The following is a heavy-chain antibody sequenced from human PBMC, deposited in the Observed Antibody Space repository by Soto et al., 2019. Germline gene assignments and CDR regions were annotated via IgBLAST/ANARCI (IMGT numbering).Heavy chain of an antibody. CDR1: GGSISSGGYY. Sequence: SETLSLTCTVSGGSISSGGYYWSWIRQHPGKGLEWIGYIYYSGSTYYNPSLKSRVTISVDTSKNQFSLKLSSVTAADTAVYYCASEALGYCSSTCYYWGQGTLVTVSS. CDR2: IYYSGST. J-gene: IGHJ4*02. V-gene: IGHV4-31*03. CDR3: ASEALGYCSSTCYY. D-gene: IGHD2-2*01.